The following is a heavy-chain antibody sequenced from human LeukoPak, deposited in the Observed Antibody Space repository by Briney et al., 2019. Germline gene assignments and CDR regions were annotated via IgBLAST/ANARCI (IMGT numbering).Heavy chain of an antibody. J-gene: IGHJ4*02. CDR2: INSDGSST. CDR3: ARVVEYYYDSSGYYYDDFDY. CDR1: GFTFSSYW. D-gene: IGHD3-22*01. Sequence: GSLRLSCAASGFTFSSYWMHWVRQAPGKGLVWVSRINSDGSSTSYADSVKGRFTISRDNAKNTLYLQMNSLRAEDTAVYYCARVVEYYYDSSGYYYDDFDYWGQGTLVTVPS. V-gene: IGHV3-74*01.